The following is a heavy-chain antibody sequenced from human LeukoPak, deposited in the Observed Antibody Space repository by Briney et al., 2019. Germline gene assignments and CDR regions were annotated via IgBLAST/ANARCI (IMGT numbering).Heavy chain of an antibody. D-gene: IGHD2-8*01. J-gene: IGHJ1*01. CDR3: ARFPGVYFQR. CDR1: GFTFSTYA. Sequence: GGSLRLSCAASGFTFSTYAMSWVRQAPGKGLEWVSLISASRSTYYADSVKGRFTFSRDNSKNTLYLQMNSLRAEDTAVYYCARFPGVYFQRWGQGTLVTVSS. V-gene: IGHV3-23*01. CDR2: ISASRST.